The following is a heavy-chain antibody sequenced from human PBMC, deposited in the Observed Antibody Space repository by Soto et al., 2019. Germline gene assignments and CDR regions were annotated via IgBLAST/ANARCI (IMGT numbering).Heavy chain of an antibody. CDR1: GGSVSSGSYY. CDR3: ARGDYVVPYYYYGMDV. D-gene: IGHD4-17*01. Sequence: SETLSLTCTVSGGSVSSGSYYWSWIRQPPGKGLEWIGYIYYSGSTNYNPSLKSRVTISVDTSKNQFSLKLSSVTAADTAVYYCARGDYVVPYYYYGMDVWGQGTTVTVSS. CDR2: IYYSGST. V-gene: IGHV4-61*01. J-gene: IGHJ6*02.